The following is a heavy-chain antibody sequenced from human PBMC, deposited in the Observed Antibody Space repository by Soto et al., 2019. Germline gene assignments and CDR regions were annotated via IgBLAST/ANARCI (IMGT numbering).Heavy chain of an antibody. J-gene: IGHJ6*02. CDR3: ARGIGSSWSGYYGMDV. D-gene: IGHD6-13*01. CDR2: INHSGST. V-gene: IGHV4-4*02. Sequence: SETLSLTCAVSGGSISSSDSLRGFLQPPGKGLEWIGEINHSGSTNYNPSLKSRVTISVDTSKNQFSLKLSSVTAADTAVYYCARGIGSSWSGYYGMDVWGQGTTVTVSS. CDR1: GGSISSSDS.